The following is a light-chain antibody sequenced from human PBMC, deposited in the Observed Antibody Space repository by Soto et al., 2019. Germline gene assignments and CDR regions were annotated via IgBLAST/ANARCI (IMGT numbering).Light chain of an antibody. CDR2: EVS. CDR3: CSYAGSNIWV. CDR1: SSDVGDYNS. Sequence: QSALTQPPSASGSPGRSVTISCSGTSSDVGDYNSVSWYQQHPGKAPKLMIYEVSKRPSGVPDRISGSKSGNAASLTVSGLQAEDEADYYCCSYAGSNIWVFGGGTKLTVL. J-gene: IGLJ3*02. V-gene: IGLV2-8*01.